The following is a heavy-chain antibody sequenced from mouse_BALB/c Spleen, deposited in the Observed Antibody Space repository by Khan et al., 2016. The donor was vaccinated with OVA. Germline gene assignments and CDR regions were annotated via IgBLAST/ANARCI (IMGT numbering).Heavy chain of an antibody. Sequence: EVQLQESGPSLVKPSQTLSLTCSVTGDSITSGYWNWIRKFPENKLEYMGYIIYTGYTYYNPSLQSRLSITRHTSKNQYYLPLNSVTDEDTATYYCARSTYRYAFVYWGQGTLVTGSA. CDR3: ARSTYRYAFVY. CDR2: IIYTGYT. D-gene: IGHD2-12*01. J-gene: IGHJ3*01. V-gene: IGHV3-8*02. CDR1: GDSITSGY.